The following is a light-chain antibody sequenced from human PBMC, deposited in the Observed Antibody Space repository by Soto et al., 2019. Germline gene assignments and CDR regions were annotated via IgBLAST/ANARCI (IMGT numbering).Light chain of an antibody. V-gene: IGKV3-20*01. Sequence: EVVLTQSPATLSLSPGERATLSCRASENVRTFVDWYQQKPGQAPRLLIYGASSRATGIPDRFSGSGSGPDFTLTINRLEPEDFAVYYCQQFDSSPYTFGQGTKLEIK. CDR3: QQFDSSPYT. CDR1: ENVRTF. J-gene: IGKJ2*01. CDR2: GAS.